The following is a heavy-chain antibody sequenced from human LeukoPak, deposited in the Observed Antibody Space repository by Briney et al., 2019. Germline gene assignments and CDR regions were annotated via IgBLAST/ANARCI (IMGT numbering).Heavy chain of an antibody. Sequence: PGGSLRLSCGVSGFTFSSYEFNWVRQAPGTGLEWVSYISISGDKIFYAESVKGRFTISRDNAKNSLYLQMNSLRAEDTAVYYCARSRQYFASGSGDFWGQGTLVTVSS. D-gene: IGHD3-10*01. CDR2: ISISGDKI. V-gene: IGHV3-48*03. CDR3: ARSRQYFASGSGDF. J-gene: IGHJ4*02. CDR1: GFTFSSYE.